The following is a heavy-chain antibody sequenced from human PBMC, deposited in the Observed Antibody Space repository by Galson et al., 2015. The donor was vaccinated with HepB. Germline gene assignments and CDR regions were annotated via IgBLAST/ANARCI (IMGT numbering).Heavy chain of an antibody. J-gene: IGHJ5*02. CDR1: GDSVSSNSAA. V-gene: IGHV6-1*01. CDR3: ARNPDYDILTGEMGWFDP. CDR2: TYYRSKWYN. Sequence: CAISGDSVSSNSAAWNWIRQSPSRGLEWLGRTYYRSKWYNDYAVSVKSRITINPDTSKNQFSLQPNSVTPEDTAVYYCARNPDYDILTGEMGWFDPWGQGTLVTVSS. D-gene: IGHD3-9*01.